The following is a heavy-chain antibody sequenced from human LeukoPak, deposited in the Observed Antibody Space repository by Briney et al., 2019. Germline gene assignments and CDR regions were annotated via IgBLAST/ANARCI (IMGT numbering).Heavy chain of an antibody. J-gene: IGHJ4*02. Sequence: GGSLRLSCAASGFTFSTYSMSWVRRAPGKGLEWVSCITSSNYMYYADSVKGRFTVSRDNAKNSLFLQMNSLRAEDTAVYYCARGVENWGQGTLVTVSS. CDR2: ITSSNYM. CDR1: GFTFSTYS. CDR3: ARGVEN. V-gene: IGHV3-69-1*02.